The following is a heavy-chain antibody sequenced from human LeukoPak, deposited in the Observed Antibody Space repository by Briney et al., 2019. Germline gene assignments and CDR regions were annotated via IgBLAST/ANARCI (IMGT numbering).Heavy chain of an antibody. CDR1: GFTFSSYG. CDR2: IWYDGSNK. V-gene: IGHV3-33*06. CDR3: AKGDGYNYDNWFDP. Sequence: GGSLRLSCAASGFTFSSYGMHWVRQAPGKGLEWVAVIWYDGSNKYYADSVKGRFTISRDNSKNTLYLQMNSLRAEDTAVYYCAKGDGYNYDNWFDPWGQGTLVTVSS. D-gene: IGHD5-24*01. J-gene: IGHJ5*02.